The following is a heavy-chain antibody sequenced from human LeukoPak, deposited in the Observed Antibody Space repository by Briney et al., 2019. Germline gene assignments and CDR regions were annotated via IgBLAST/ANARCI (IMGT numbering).Heavy chain of an antibody. V-gene: IGHV4-61*02. CDR1: GGSISSGSYY. CDR3: ARVIRAQDAFDI. D-gene: IGHD3-16*02. Sequence: SETLSLTCTVSGGSISSGSYYWSWIRQPAGKGLEWIGRIYTSGSTNYNPSLKSRVTTSVDTSKNQFSLKLSSVTAADTAVYYCARVIRAQDAFDIWGQGTMVTVSS. J-gene: IGHJ3*02. CDR2: IYTSGST.